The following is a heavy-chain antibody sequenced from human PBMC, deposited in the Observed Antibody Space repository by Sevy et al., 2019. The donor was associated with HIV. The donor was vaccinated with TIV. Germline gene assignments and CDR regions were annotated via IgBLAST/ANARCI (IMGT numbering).Heavy chain of an antibody. V-gene: IGHV3-23*01. J-gene: IGHJ5*02. D-gene: IGHD2-15*01. Sequence: GGSLRLSCAASGFTFSSYAMSWVRQAPGKGLEWVSAISGSGRSTYYADSVKGRFTISRDNSKNTLYLQMNSLRAEDTAVYYCAKAAGYCSGGSCYFRWFDPWGQGTLVTVSS. CDR2: ISGSGRST. CDR3: AKAAGYCSGGSCYFRWFDP. CDR1: GFTFSSYA.